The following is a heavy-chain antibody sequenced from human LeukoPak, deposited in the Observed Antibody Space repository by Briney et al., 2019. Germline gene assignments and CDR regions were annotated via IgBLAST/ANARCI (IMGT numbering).Heavy chain of an antibody. D-gene: IGHD3-22*01. Sequence: GGSLRLSCAASGLTFSSYGMHWVRQAPGKGLEWVAVISYDGSNKYYADSVKGRFTISRDNAKNSLYLQMNSLRAEDTAVYYCARDRTLNYYDSSGYYFGSWGQGTLVTVSS. J-gene: IGHJ4*02. V-gene: IGHV3-30*03. CDR1: GLTFSSYG. CDR2: ISYDGSNK. CDR3: ARDRTLNYYDSSGYYFGS.